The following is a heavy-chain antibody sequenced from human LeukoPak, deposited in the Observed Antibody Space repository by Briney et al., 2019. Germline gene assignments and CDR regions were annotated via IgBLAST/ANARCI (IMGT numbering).Heavy chain of an antibody. Sequence: PGGSLRLSCAASGFPFTTYAMGWVRQAPGKGLEWVSSISGSGDNTYFADSVKGRFTFSRDNSKYTLYLQMNSLRAEDTAVYYCAKATGYSSNWPFDYWGQGTLVTVPS. V-gene: IGHV3-23*01. CDR1: GFPFTTYA. D-gene: IGHD6-13*01. J-gene: IGHJ4*02. CDR2: ISGSGDNT. CDR3: AKATGYSSNWPFDY.